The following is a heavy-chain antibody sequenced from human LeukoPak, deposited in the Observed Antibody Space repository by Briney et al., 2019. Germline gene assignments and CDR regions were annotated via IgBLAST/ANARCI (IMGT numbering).Heavy chain of an antibody. D-gene: IGHD4-23*01. V-gene: IGHV1-18*01. Sequence: ASVKVSCKASGYTFTSYGISWVRQAPGQGLEWMGWISAYNGNTNYAQKLQGRVTMTTDTSTSTAYMELRSLRSDDTAVYYCARDSRWRGDTLLRDAFDIWGQGTMVTVSS. J-gene: IGHJ3*02. CDR3: ARDSRWRGDTLLRDAFDI. CDR1: GYTFTSYG. CDR2: ISAYNGNT.